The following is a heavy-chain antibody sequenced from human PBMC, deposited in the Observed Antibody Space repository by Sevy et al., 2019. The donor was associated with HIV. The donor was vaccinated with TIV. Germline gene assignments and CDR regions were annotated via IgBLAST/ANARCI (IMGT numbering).Heavy chain of an antibody. D-gene: IGHD3-22*01. V-gene: IGHV3-23*01. CDR3: AGGGYDSSSSFDAFDI. CDR2: IYGSGGAT. J-gene: IGHJ3*02. Sequence: GGSLRLSCKPSGFTFTSYAMSWVRQAPGKGLEWVSTIYGSGGATYYADSVKGRFTISRDNSKNTLFLQMNSLRIEDTAGYYCAGGGYDSSSSFDAFDIWGQGTMVTVSS. CDR1: GFTFTSYA.